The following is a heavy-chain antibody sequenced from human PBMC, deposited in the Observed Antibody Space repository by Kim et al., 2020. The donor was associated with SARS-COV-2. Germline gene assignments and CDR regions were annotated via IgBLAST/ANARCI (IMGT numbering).Heavy chain of an antibody. CDR1: GGSISSSSYY. CDR3: ARRTRLHYGMDV. V-gene: IGHV4-39*01. J-gene: IGHJ6*02. Sequence: SETLSLTCTVSGGSISSSSYYWGWIRQPPGKGLEWIGSIYYSGSTYYNPSLKSRVTISVDTSKNQFSLKLSSVTAADTAVYYCARRTRLHYGMDVWGQGTTVTVSS. CDR2: IYYSGST.